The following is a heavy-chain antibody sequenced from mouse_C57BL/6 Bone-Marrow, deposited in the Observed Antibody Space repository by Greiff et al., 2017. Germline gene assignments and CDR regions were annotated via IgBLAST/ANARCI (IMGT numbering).Heavy chain of an antibody. CDR2: ISSGSSTI. Sequence: EVQLQESGGGLVKPGGSLKLSCAASGFTFSDYGMHWVRQAPEKGLEWVAYISSGSSTIYYADTVKGRFTFSRDNAKNTLFLQMDSRGSEDTALYYCARRWLRAYARDYWGRGTSVTVSS. CDR1: GFTFSDYG. J-gene: IGHJ4*01. CDR3: ARRWLRAYARDY. V-gene: IGHV5-17*01. D-gene: IGHD2-2*01.